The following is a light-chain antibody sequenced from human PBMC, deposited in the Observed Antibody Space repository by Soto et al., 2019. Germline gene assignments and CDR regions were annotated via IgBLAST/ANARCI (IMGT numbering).Light chain of an antibody. Sequence: QSVLTQPASASGSPGQSITISCTGTSSDVGGYNYVSWYQQHPGKAPKIMIYEVSNRPSGVSHRFSGSKSGNTASLTISGLQAEDEADYYCSSYTSSSTRVFGGGTKLTVL. J-gene: IGLJ3*02. CDR1: SSDVGGYNY. CDR2: EVS. CDR3: SSYTSSSTRV. V-gene: IGLV2-14*01.